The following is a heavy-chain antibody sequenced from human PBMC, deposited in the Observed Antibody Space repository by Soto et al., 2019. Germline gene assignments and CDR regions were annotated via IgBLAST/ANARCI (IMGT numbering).Heavy chain of an antibody. Sequence: QVQLVQSGAEVKKPGASVKVSCKASGYTFTGYGIGWVRQAPGQGLEWMVWISGYNANTNYPQKLQGRITMTTDTSTSTAYMELRSLRSDDTAVYYCARGGYYYDSSGYYSDYWGQGTLVTVSS. J-gene: IGHJ4*02. V-gene: IGHV1-18*01. CDR3: ARGGYYYDSSGYYSDY. CDR2: ISGYNANT. D-gene: IGHD3-22*01. CDR1: GYTFTGYG.